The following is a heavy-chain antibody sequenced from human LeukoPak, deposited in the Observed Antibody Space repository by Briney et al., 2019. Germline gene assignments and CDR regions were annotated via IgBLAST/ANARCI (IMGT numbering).Heavy chain of an antibody. V-gene: IGHV3-23*01. Sequence: GGSLRLSCAASGFTFSSYAMSWVRQAPGKGLEWVSAISGSGGSTYYADSVKDRFTISRDNSKNTLYLQMNSLRAEDTAGYYCAKEDYYGSGRAVYFDYWGQGTLVTVSS. CDR1: GFTFSSYA. J-gene: IGHJ4*02. CDR3: AKEDYYGSGRAVYFDY. CDR2: ISGSGGST. D-gene: IGHD3-10*01.